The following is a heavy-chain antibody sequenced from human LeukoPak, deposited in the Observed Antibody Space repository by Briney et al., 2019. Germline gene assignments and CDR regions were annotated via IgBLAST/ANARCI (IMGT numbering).Heavy chain of an antibody. CDR1: GFTVSSNY. J-gene: IGHJ4*02. D-gene: IGHD3-22*01. V-gene: IGHV3-53*01. CDR3: ARGYYDSSGYYAYYFDY. CDR2: IYSGGST. Sequence: GGSLRLSCAASGFTVSSNYMSWVRQAPGKGLEWVSVIYSGGSTYYADSVKGRFTISRDNSKNTLYLQMNSLRAEDTAVYYCARGYYDSSGYYAYYFDYWGQGTVVTVSS.